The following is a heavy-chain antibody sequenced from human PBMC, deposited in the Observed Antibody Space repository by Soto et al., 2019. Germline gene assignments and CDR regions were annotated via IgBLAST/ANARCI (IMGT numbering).Heavy chain of an antibody. CDR3: ARHRSDFWSGYYPQYYFDY. V-gene: IGHV5-51*01. J-gene: IGHJ4*02. Sequence: GESLKISCKGSGYSFTSYWIGWVRQMPGKGLEWMGIIYPGDSDTRYSPSFQGQVTISADKSISTAYLQWSSLKAPDTAMYYCARHRSDFWSGYYPQYYFDYWGQGTLVTVSS. D-gene: IGHD3-3*01. CDR2: IYPGDSDT. CDR1: GYSFTSYW.